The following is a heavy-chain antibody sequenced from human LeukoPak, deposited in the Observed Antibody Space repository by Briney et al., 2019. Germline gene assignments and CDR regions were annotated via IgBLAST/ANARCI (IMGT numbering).Heavy chain of an antibody. J-gene: IGHJ6*03. V-gene: IGHV1-18*04. Sequence: GASVKVSCKESGYTFTSYYMHWVRQAPGQGLEWMGWISDHNGNTNYAQKLQGRVTMTTDTSTSTAYMELRSLRSDDTAVYYCARSRGTGLGYYYYMDVWGKGTTVTISS. CDR1: GYTFTSYY. CDR2: ISDHNGNT. D-gene: IGHD3-10*01. CDR3: ARSRGTGLGYYYYMDV.